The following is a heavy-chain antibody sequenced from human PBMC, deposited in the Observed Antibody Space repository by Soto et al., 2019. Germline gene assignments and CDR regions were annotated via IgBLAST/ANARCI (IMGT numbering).Heavy chain of an antibody. J-gene: IGHJ3*02. D-gene: IGHD3-10*01. V-gene: IGHV3-48*02. CDR2: ISSSGKTI. CDR1: GFTFSSYS. CDR3: ASGPSGAFDI. Sequence: EVQLVESGGGLVQPGGSLRLSCAASGFTFSSYSMNWVRQAPGKGLEWVSYISSSGKTIYNADSVKGRFTISRDNAKNSLYLQMNSLRDEDTAVYYGASGPSGAFDIWGQGTMVTVSS.